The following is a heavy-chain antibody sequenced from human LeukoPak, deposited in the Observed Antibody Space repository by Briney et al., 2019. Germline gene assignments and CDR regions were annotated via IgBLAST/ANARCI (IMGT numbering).Heavy chain of an antibody. CDR2: INRDGSEK. J-gene: IGHJ4*02. CDR3: ARVVSLYLPPFDY. Sequence: PGGSLRLSCAASGFTFSSYWMSWVRQAPGKGLEWVSNINRDGSEKYYVDSVKGRFTISRDNAKNSLYLQMNSLGAEDTAVYYSARVVSLYLPPFDYWGQGTLVTVSS. D-gene: IGHD2-2*02. CDR1: GFTFSSYW. V-gene: IGHV3-7*01.